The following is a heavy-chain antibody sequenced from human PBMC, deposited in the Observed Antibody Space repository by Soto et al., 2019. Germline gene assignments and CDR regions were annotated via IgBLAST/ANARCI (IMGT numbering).Heavy chain of an antibody. CDR1: GGSISRYY. D-gene: IGHD1-1*01. Sequence: PSETLSLTCTVSGGSISRYYWIWIRQPPGKGLEWIAYIHYSGRITNYNPSLKSRLTISVDTSKNQFSLKLTSVTAADTAVYYCARTLSNRQLFDYWGQGTLVTVSS. J-gene: IGHJ4*02. CDR2: IHYSGRIT. V-gene: IGHV4-59*01. CDR3: ARTLSNRQLFDY.